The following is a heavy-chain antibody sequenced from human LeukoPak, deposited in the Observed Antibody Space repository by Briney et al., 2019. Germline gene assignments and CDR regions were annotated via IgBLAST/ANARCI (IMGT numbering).Heavy chain of an antibody. CDR1: GGSISSYY. CDR2: IYYSGST. CDR3: ARDSSAANIGDTGGFDY. J-gene: IGHJ4*02. V-gene: IGHV4-59*12. Sequence: PSETLSLTCTVSGGSISSYYWSWIRQPPGKGLEWIGYIYYSGSTNYNPSLKSRVTISVDTSKNQFSLKLSSVTAADTAVYYCARDSSAANIGDTGGFDYWGQGTLVTVSS. D-gene: IGHD4-17*01.